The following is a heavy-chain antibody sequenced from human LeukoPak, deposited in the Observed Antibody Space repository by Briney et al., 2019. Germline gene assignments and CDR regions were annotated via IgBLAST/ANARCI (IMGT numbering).Heavy chain of an antibody. CDR1: GFTFSSYW. V-gene: IGHV3-74*01. D-gene: IGHD7-27*01. J-gene: IGHJ3*02. CDR2: INTDETST. Sequence: GGSLRLSCAASGFTFSSYWMHWVRKAPGKGLVWVSRINTDETSTNYADSVKGRFTISRDNAKNTLYLQMNSLRAEDTAVYYCAKLTGDAFDIWGQGTKVTVSS. CDR3: AKLTGDAFDI.